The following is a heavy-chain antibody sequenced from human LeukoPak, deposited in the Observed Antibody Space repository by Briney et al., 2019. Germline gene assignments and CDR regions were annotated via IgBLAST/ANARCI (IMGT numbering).Heavy chain of an antibody. V-gene: IGHV3-23*01. CDR2: ISGRGGST. CDR3: AKYLGYGYYDILTGPFGPVFDY. D-gene: IGHD3-9*01. Sequence: PGGSLRLSCAASGFTFSSYGMSWVRQAPGKGLEWVSGISGRGGSTYYADSVKGRLTISRDNSKNTLYLQMNSLRAEDTAVYYCAKYLGYGYYDILTGPFGPVFDYWGQGTLVTVSS. CDR1: GFTFSSYG. J-gene: IGHJ4*02.